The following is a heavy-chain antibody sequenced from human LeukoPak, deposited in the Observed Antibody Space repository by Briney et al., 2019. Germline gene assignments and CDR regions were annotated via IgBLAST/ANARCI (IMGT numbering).Heavy chain of an antibody. CDR2: ISGSGGST. CDR3: ASEPRSSVVVVLDF. D-gene: IGHD2-21*01. J-gene: IGHJ4*02. Sequence: GGSLRLSCAASGFTFSSYAMSWVRQAPGKGLEWVSAISGSGGSTYYADSVKGRFSISRDNSRNTLFLEMHSLRADDTAIYFCASEPRSSVVVVLDFWGQGTLVTVPS. V-gene: IGHV3-23*01. CDR1: GFTFSSYA.